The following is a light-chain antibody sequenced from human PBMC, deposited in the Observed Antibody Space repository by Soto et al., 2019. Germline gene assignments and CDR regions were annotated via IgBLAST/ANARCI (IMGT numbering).Light chain of an antibody. CDR1: QSVSSN. V-gene: IGKV3-15*01. J-gene: IGKJ1*01. CDR3: QQYNNWYGT. CDR2: GAS. Sequence: EIVMTQSPATLSVSPGERATLSCRASQSVSSNLAWYQQKPGQAPRLLIYGASTRATGIPARFSGSGSGIEFTLTISSLQSEDFAVYYCQQYNNWYGTFGQGTKVEIK.